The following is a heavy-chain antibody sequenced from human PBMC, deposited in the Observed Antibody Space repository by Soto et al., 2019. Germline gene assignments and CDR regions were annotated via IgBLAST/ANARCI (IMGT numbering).Heavy chain of an antibody. Sequence: GSLRLSCAASGFTFSSYAMSWVRQAPGKGLEWVSAISGSGGSTYYADSVKGRFTISRDNSKNTLYLQMNSLRAEDTAVYYCVKDRERLGPYYIHFWGQGILVTVSS. D-gene: IGHD3-10*02. CDR3: VKDRERLGPYYIHF. CDR1: GFTFSSYA. J-gene: IGHJ4*02. V-gene: IGHV3-23*01. CDR2: ISGSGGST.